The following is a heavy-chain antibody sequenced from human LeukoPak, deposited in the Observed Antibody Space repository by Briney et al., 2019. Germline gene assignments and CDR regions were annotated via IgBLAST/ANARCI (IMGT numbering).Heavy chain of an antibody. CDR1: GGSFSGYY. V-gene: IGHV4-34*01. J-gene: IGHJ4*01. CDR2: INHSGST. Sequence: PSETLSLTCAVYGGSFSGYYWSWIRQPPGKGLEWIGEINHSGSTNYNPSLKSRVTISVDTSKNQFSLKLSSVTAADTAVYYCAKTTDLLEWLSFDYWGQGILVTVS. D-gene: IGHD3-3*01. CDR3: AKTTDLLEWLSFDY.